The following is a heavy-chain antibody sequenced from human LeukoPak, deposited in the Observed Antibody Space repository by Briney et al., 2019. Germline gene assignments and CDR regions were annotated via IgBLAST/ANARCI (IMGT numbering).Heavy chain of an antibody. CDR2: INQDGDEK. V-gene: IGHV3-7*01. J-gene: IGHJ6*02. CDR1: GFTFRTYW. D-gene: IGHD6-13*01. CDR3: ARAEVEGSWSTFHYFYGMDV. Sequence: GGSLRLSCTASGFTFRTYWMNWVRQAPGKGLEWVAKINQDGDEKYYVGSVQGRFTISRDNANASVLLKLSSLRAEDTGVYYCARAEVEGSWSTFHYFYGMDVWGQGTTVTVSS.